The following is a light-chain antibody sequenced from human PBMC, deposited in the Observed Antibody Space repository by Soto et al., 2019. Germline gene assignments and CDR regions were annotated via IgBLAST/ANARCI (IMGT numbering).Light chain of an antibody. Sequence: QSALTQPPSASGSPGQSVTISCTGTKIDFGVYDFVSWYQHHPGKAPRLIIYEVVQRPSGVPDRFSGSKSGNTASLTVSGLQAADEADYFCKSYAGSNTYVFGSGTKV. J-gene: IGLJ1*01. CDR3: KSYAGSNTYV. V-gene: IGLV2-8*01. CDR1: KIDFGVYDF. CDR2: EVV.